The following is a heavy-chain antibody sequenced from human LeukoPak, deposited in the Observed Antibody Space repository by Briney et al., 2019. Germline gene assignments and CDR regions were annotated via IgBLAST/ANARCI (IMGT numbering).Heavy chain of an antibody. Sequence: SVKVSCKASGGTFSSYAISWVRQAPGQGLEWMGGIIPFFGTANYAQKFQGRVTITTDESTSTAYMELSSLRSEDTAVYYCAGGRYCSSTSCYTPYYFDYWGQGTLVTVSS. D-gene: IGHD2-2*02. V-gene: IGHV1-69*05. CDR3: AGGRYCSSTSCYTPYYFDY. CDR1: GGTFSSYA. CDR2: IIPFFGTA. J-gene: IGHJ4*02.